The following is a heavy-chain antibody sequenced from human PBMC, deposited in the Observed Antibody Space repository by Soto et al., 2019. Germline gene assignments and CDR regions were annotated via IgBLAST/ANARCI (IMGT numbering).Heavy chain of an antibody. CDR1: GGSISSSSYY. D-gene: IGHD1-20*01. V-gene: IGHV4-39*01. CDR3: ARNCIITGTIQGMDY. J-gene: IGHJ4*02. CDR2: IYYSGST. Sequence: SETLSLTCTVSGGSISSSSYYWGWIRQPPGKGLEWIGSIYYSGSTYYNPSLKSRVTISVDTSKNQFSLKLSSVTAADTAVYYCARNCIITGTIQGMDYWGQGTLVTVSS.